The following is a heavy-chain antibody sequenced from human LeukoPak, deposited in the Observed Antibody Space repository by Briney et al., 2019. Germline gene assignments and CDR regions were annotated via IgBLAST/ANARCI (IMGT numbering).Heavy chain of an antibody. CDR1: GGTFSIYA. Sequence: SVKVSCKASGGTFSIYAISWVRQAPGQGLEWMGGIIPIFGTANYAQKFQGRVTITADESTSTAYMELSSLRSEDTAVYYCARSPPSDTAMVIYWGQGTLVTVSS. CDR2: IIPIFGTA. CDR3: ARSPPSDTAMVIY. D-gene: IGHD5-18*01. V-gene: IGHV1-69*13. J-gene: IGHJ4*02.